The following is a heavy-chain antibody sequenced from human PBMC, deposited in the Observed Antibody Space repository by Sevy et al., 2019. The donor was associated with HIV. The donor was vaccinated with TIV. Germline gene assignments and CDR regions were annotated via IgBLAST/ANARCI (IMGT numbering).Heavy chain of an antibody. CDR1: GASISSSGYY. CDR2: IRYTGET. Sequence: SETLSLTCTVSGASISSSGYYWGLIRQPPGKGREWIASIRYTGETFYNPALRSRVTISADTSKNKFSLQLSSVTAADTAIYFCAGPILTYNSGWSYYDYWGQGTVVTVSS. CDR3: AGPILTYNSGWSYYDY. J-gene: IGHJ4*02. V-gene: IGHV4-39*01. D-gene: IGHD6-19*01.